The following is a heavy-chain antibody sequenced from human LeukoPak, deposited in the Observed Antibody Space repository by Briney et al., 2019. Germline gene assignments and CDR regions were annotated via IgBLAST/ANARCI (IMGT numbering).Heavy chain of an antibody. CDR1: GFTFNRYG. Sequence: GGSLRLSCTASGFTFNRYGMHWIRQPPGKGLEWVAYIRYDSSDKKYGGSVEGRLTISRDNSKNTLYLQMSSLRVEDTAMYYCAKDNGVGAQGYWGQGTLVTVSS. CDR3: AKDNGVGAQGY. V-gene: IGHV3-30*02. D-gene: IGHD1-26*01. CDR2: IRYDSSDK. J-gene: IGHJ4*02.